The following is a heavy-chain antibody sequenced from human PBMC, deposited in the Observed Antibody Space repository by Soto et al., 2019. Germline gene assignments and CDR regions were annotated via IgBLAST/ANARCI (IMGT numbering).Heavy chain of an antibody. CDR2: IYYSGST. Sequence: QVQLQESGPGLVKPSETLSLTCTVSGGSISSYYWSWNRQPPGKGLEWIGYIYYSGSTNYNPSLTSRVTISLDTSKNQFSLKLSSVTAADTAVYYCARHVDSSGYFVYWYFDLWGRGTLVTVSS. CDR1: GGSISSYY. J-gene: IGHJ2*01. D-gene: IGHD3-22*01. V-gene: IGHV4-59*08. CDR3: ARHVDSSGYFVYWYFDL.